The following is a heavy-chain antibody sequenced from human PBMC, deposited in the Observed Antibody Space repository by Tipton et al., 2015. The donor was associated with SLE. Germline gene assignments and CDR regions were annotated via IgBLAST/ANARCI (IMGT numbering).Heavy chain of an antibody. V-gene: IGHV3-74*03. CDR1: GFTFGIYW. J-gene: IGHJ4*02. Sequence: SLRLSCAASGFTFGIYWMHWVRQAPGKGLVWVSRIRSDGGNTMYADYVKGRFTISRDNAKNTLYLHMNSLRVDDTAVYYCARDLLLTTGEYVDYWAQGTLVTVPS. CDR2: IRSDGGNT. CDR3: ARDLLLTTGEYVDY. D-gene: IGHD7-27*01.